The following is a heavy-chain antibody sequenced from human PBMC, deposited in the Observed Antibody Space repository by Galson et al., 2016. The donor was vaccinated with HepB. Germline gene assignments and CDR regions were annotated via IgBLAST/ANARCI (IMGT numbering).Heavy chain of an antibody. J-gene: IGHJ4*02. D-gene: IGHD1-1*01. CDR1: GFTFSASA. Sequence: SLRLSCAASGFTFSASAIHWVRQAAGKGPEWLGRIRSRSNAYATTYSASVKGRFTIAREDSKSTAYLQIIGLKTEDTANYYCTRHEKSGTNDYWGQGTLVTVSS. CDR3: TRHEKSGTNDY. V-gene: IGHV3-73*01. CDR2: IRSRSNAYAT.